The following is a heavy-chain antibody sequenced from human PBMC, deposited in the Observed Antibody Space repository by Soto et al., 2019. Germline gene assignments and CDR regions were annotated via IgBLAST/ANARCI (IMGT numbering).Heavy chain of an antibody. CDR1: GFTLSDHY. V-gene: IGHV3-72*01. CDR2: SRDKPQGYST. D-gene: IGHD6-13*01. J-gene: IGHJ6*02. Sequence: EVQLVESGGGLVQPGGSLRLSCAGSGFTLSDHYIDWVRQAPGKGLEWVGRSRDKPQGYSTAYAASVKGRFTTSRDESKNSAYLQMNSLKTEDTAVYYCVRDARYASSSYGFDVWGQGTTVSVSS. CDR3: VRDARYASSSYGFDV.